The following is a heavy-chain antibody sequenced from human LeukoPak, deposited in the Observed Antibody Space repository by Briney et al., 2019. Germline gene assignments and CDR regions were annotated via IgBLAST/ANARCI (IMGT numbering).Heavy chain of an antibody. CDR3: ARSLIAGQNQWLVPY. D-gene: IGHD6-19*01. J-gene: IGHJ4*02. Sequence: ATVKVSCKASGGTFSSYAISWVRQAPGQGLEWMGIINPSGGSTSYAQKFQGRVTMTRDTSTSTVYMELSSLRSEDTAVYYCARSLIAGQNQWLVPYWGQGTLVTVSS. V-gene: IGHV1-46*01. CDR2: INPSGGST. CDR1: GGTFSSYA.